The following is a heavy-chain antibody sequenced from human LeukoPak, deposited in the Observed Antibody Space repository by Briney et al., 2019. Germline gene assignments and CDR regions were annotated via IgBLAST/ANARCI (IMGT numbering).Heavy chain of an antibody. D-gene: IGHD2-15*01. CDR1: GFTFSNYG. CDR3: TTRLQHHFDY. CDR2: ISYDRSNK. J-gene: IGHJ4*02. Sequence: GGSLRLSCAASGFTFSNYGMHWVRQAPGKGLEWVAFISYDRSNKDYADSVKGRFTISRDNSKNTLYLQMDSLRAEDTAVYYCTTRLQHHFDYWGQGTQVTVSS. V-gene: IGHV3-30*03.